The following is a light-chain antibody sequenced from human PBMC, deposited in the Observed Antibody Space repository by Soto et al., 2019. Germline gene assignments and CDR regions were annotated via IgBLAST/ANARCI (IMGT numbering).Light chain of an antibody. Sequence: EIVLTQSPATLSLSPGERATISCRASQSVHSNFLAWYQHKPGQAPRLLIYGASSRATGIPDRFSGSVSGRDFTLTISRLEPEDFVVYYCHQYGASPLTFGVGTKVDIK. CDR2: GAS. CDR1: QSVHSNF. V-gene: IGKV3-20*01. J-gene: IGKJ4*01. CDR3: HQYGASPLT.